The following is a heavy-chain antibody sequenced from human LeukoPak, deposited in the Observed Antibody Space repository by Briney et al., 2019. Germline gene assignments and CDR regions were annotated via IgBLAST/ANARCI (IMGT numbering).Heavy chain of an antibody. CDR1: GASISSSSYY. CDR3: ARNGYPRRLRAFDI. D-gene: IGHD6-13*01. J-gene: IGHJ3*02. V-gene: IGHV4-39*07. CDR2: IYYGGST. Sequence: SETLSLTCTVSGASISSSSYYWGWIRQPPGKGLEWIGSIYYGGSTYYNPSLKSRVTISVDTSKNQFSLQLNSVTPEDTAVYYCARNGYPRRLRAFDIWGQGTMVTVSS.